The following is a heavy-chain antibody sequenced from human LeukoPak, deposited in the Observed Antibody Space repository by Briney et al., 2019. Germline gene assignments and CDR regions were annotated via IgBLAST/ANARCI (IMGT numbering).Heavy chain of an antibody. CDR3: ARDPADDYGDHRWFDP. J-gene: IGHJ5*02. D-gene: IGHD4-17*01. Sequence: PSETLSLTCTVSGSSVSSHFWSWIRQPAGKGLEWIGRIYTSGSTNYNPSLKSRVTMSVDTSKNQFSLKLSSVTAADTAVYYCARDPADDYGDHRWFDPWGQGTLVTVSS. CDR1: GSSVSSHF. V-gene: IGHV4-4*07. CDR2: IYTSGST.